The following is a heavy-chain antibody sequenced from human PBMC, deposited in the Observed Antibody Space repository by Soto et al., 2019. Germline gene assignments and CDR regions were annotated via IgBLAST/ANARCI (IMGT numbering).Heavy chain of an antibody. CDR2: IVPFVGIT. D-gene: IGHD1-26*01. V-gene: IGHV1-69*04. CDR3: ALEMGATNDY. J-gene: IGHJ4*02. Sequence: QVQLVQSGAEVKKPGSSVKVSCKASGGSFSNYALNWVRQAPGQGLEWMGRIVPFVGITKYAQKFQGRVTITADNSTSTAYMELSSVRSEDTAVYYCALEMGATNDYWGQGNLVTVSS. CDR1: GGSFSNYA.